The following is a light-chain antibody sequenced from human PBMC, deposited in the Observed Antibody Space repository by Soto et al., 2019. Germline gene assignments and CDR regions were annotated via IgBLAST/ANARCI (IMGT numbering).Light chain of an antibody. J-gene: IGKJ2*01. V-gene: IGKV3-15*01. CDR2: TAS. CDR1: QSISTE. Sequence: EIVMTQSPATLSVSPGERATLSCRASQSISTELAWYQQKPGQPPSLLIFTASTRATGVPARFTGSVSGSEFTLTISGLQSEDFAVYYCQQDHNWPLTFGQGTRLEI. CDR3: QQDHNWPLT.